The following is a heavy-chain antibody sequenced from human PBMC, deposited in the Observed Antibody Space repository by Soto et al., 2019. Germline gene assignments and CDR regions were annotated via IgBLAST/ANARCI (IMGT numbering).Heavy chain of an antibody. V-gene: IGHV4-34*12. J-gene: IGHJ3*02. D-gene: IGHD3-16*01. CDR1: GASLGGFH. CDR3: ARSPLGYDYVRQTWCEVGDSFDI. Sequence: SETLSLTCAIYGASLGGFHWTWLRQAPGKGLEWIGELIHGGSTNYNPSLKSRVSFSLDTSKNQFSLHLMSVTAADTAVYYCARSPLGYDYVRQTWCEVGDSFDIWGRGTMVTVSS. CDR2: LIHGGST.